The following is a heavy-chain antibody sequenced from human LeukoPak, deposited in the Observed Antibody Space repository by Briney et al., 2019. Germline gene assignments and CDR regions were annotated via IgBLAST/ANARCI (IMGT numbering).Heavy chain of an antibody. CDR2: ISSDGSST. Sequence: PGGSLRLSCAASGFTFSSYRMYWVRQAPGKGLVWVSRISSDGSSTSYADSVKGRFTISRDNAKNTLYLQMNSLRVEDTAVYYCTRDYGDYVSSVFWGQGTLVAVSS. CDR1: GFTFSSYR. V-gene: IGHV3-74*01. D-gene: IGHD4-17*01. J-gene: IGHJ4*02. CDR3: TRDYGDYVSSVF.